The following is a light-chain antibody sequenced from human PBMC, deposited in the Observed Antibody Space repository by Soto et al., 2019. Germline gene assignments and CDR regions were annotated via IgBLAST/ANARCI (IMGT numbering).Light chain of an antibody. J-gene: IGKJ4*01. V-gene: IGKV1-39*01. CDR3: QQSYSTPLT. CDR1: QSISSY. CDR2: AAS. Sequence: DIQMTQSPSSLSASVGDIVTITCRASQSISSYLNWYQQKPGKAPKLLIYAASSVQSGVPSRFSGSGSGTDFTLTISSLQPEDFATYYGQQSYSTPLTVGGGTKVEIK.